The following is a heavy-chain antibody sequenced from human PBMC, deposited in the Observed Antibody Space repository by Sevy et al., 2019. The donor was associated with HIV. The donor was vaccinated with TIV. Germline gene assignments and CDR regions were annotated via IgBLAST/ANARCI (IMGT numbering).Heavy chain of an antibody. J-gene: IGHJ4*02. CDR2: ISYDGSNK. Sequence: GGSLRLSCAASGFTFSSYAMHWVRQAPGKGLEWVAVISYDGSNKYYADSVKGRFTIPRDNSKNTLYLQMNSLRAEDTAVYYCAREESYGSNFDYWGQGTLVTVSS. V-gene: IGHV3-30*04. CDR3: AREESYGSNFDY. CDR1: GFTFSSYA. D-gene: IGHD3-10*01.